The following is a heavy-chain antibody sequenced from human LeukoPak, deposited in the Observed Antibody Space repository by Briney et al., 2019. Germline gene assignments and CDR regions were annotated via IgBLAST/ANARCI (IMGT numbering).Heavy chain of an antibody. Sequence: GGSLRLSCAASGFTFSSYWMHWVRQAPGKGLVWVSRINSDGSSTSYADSVKGRFTISRDNAKNTLYPQMNSLRAEDTAVYYCARDLNYDFWSGSLSFDYWGQGTLVTVSS. CDR2: INSDGSST. J-gene: IGHJ4*02. CDR3: ARDLNYDFWSGSLSFDY. CDR1: GFTFSSYW. V-gene: IGHV3-74*01. D-gene: IGHD3-3*01.